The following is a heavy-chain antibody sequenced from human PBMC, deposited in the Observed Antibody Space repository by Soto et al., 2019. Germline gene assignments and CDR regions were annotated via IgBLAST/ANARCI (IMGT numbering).Heavy chain of an antibody. CDR1: GGTFSGYA. CDR2: IIPIFGTA. Sequence: SVKVSCKASGGTFSGYAISWVRQAPGQGLEWMGGIIPIFGTANYAQKFQGRVTITADESTSTAYMELSSLRSEDTAVYYCAGVRGYSFIACDYWGQGTQVTVSS. J-gene: IGHJ4*02. V-gene: IGHV1-69*13. D-gene: IGHD5-18*01. CDR3: AGVRGYSFIACDY.